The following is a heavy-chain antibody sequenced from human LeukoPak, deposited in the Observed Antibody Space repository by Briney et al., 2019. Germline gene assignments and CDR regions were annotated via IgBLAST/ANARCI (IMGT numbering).Heavy chain of an antibody. V-gene: IGHV4-30-2*01. Sequence: SETLSLTCAVSGGSVSSGGYSWSWNRQPPGKGLEWIGYIYHTGSTHYNPSLESRVTISVDRSKNQFSLQLNSVTAADTAVYYCARGSFPTYFDPWGQGTPVTVSS. J-gene: IGHJ5*02. CDR2: IYHTGST. D-gene: IGHD2-21*01. CDR3: ARGSFPTYFDP. CDR1: GGSVSSGGYS.